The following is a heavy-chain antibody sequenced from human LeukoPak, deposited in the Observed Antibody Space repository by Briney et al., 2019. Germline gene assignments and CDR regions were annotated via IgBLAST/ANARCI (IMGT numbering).Heavy chain of an antibody. D-gene: IGHD2-8*02. CDR2: ISGSSGGA. CDR3: AKGALPGPPYYFDY. J-gene: IGHJ4*02. Sequence: PGGSLRLSCAGSGFTFSSYAMSWVRQAPGKGLEWVSVISGSSGGANYADSVKGRFTIPRDISKNTLFLQLNSLRAEDTAVYYCAKGALPGPPYYFDYWGQGTLVTVSS. V-gene: IGHV3-23*01. CDR1: GFTFSSYA.